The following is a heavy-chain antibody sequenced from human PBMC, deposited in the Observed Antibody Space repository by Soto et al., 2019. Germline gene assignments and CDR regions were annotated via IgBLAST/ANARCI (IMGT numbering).Heavy chain of an antibody. Sequence: QVQLRESGPGLVKPSQTLSLTCTVSGGSINSGGYYWNWIRQHPGKGLAWIGYMYYSGSTYYNPFLRRRVSISADTAENHFSLKLSSVTAADTAVYFGARGFRQSGYSSSWVFDYWGQGTLVNVSS. CDR3: ARGFRQSGYSSSWVFDY. J-gene: IGHJ4*02. D-gene: IGHD6-13*01. V-gene: IGHV4-31*03. CDR2: MYYSGST. CDR1: GGSINSGGYY.